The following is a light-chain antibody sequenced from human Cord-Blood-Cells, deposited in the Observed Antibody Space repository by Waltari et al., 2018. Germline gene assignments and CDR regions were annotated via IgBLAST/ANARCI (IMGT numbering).Light chain of an antibody. CDR3: QQRSNWPPT. CDR2: DAS. CDR1: QSVSSY. Sequence: EIVLTQSPATMHLPAGERATLSCRSSQSVSSYLAWYQQKPGQAPRLLIYDASNRATGIPAMFSGSVSGTDFTLTISSLEPEDFAVYYCQQRSNWPPTFGQGTKLEIK. J-gene: IGKJ2*01. V-gene: IGKV3-11*01.